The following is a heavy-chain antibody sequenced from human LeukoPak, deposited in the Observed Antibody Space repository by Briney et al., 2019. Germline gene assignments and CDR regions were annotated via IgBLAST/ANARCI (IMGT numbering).Heavy chain of an antibody. V-gene: IGHV1-69*06. Sequence: GASVKVPCKASGGTFSSYAISWVRQAPGQGLEWMGGIIPIFGTANYAQKFQGRVTITADKSTSTAYMELSSLRSEDTAVYYCARESGYSGYDSFDYWGQGTLVTVSS. J-gene: IGHJ4*02. D-gene: IGHD5-12*01. CDR1: GGTFSSYA. CDR2: IIPIFGTA. CDR3: ARESGYSGYDSFDY.